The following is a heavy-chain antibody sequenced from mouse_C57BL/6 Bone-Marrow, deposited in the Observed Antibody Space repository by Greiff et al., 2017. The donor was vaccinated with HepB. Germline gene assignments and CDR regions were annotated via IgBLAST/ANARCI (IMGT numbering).Heavy chain of an antibody. V-gene: IGHV1-42*01. CDR3: ARGPYYYLFDY. J-gene: IGHJ2*01. CDR1: GYSFTGYY. CDR2: INPSTGGT. D-gene: IGHD5-5*01. Sequence: VQLQQSGPELVKPGASVKISCKASGYSFTGYYMNWVKQSPEKSLEWIGEINPSTGGTTYNQKFKAKATLTVDKSSSTAYMQLKSLTSEDSAVYDCARGPYYYLFDYWGQGTTLTVSS.